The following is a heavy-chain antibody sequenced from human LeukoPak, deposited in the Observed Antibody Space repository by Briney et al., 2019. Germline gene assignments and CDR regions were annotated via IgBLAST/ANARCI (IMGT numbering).Heavy chain of an antibody. D-gene: IGHD2-2*01. CDR2: ISSSSSYI. Sequence: GGSLRLSCAASGFTFSSYSMNWVRQAPGKGLEWVSSISSSSSYIYYADSVEGRFTISRDNAKNSLYLQMNSLRAEDTAVYYCARGGSTRNGVFDYWGQGTLVTVSS. CDR1: GFTFSSYS. J-gene: IGHJ4*02. CDR3: ARGGSTRNGVFDY. V-gene: IGHV3-21*01.